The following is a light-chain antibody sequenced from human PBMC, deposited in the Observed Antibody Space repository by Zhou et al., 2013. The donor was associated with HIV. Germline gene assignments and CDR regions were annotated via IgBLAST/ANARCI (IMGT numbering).Light chain of an antibody. CDR2: DAS. CDR3: QQSYGSLLT. V-gene: IGKV1-39*01. CDR1: QTISRY. Sequence: DIQMTQAPSSLSASVGDRVTITCRASQTISRYLNWYQQKPGKAPKLLIYDASSVQSGVPSRFTGSGSGTDFTLTISSLQPEDFATYYCQQSYGSLLTFGQGTRLDI. J-gene: IGKJ5*01.